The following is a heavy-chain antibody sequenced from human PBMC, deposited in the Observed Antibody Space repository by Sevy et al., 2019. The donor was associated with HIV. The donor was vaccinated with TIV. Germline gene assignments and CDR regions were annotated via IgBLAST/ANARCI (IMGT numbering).Heavy chain of an antibody. CDR2: IIPIFGTA. Sequence: ASVKVSCKASGGTFSSYAISWVRQAPGQGLEWMGGIIPIFGTANYAQKFQGRVTITADESTSTAYMELSSLRSEDTAGYYCARGSYYYGSGSFISGNWFDPWGQGTLVTVSS. CDR3: ARGSYYYGSGSFISGNWFDP. J-gene: IGHJ5*02. CDR1: GGTFSSYA. V-gene: IGHV1-69*13. D-gene: IGHD3-10*01.